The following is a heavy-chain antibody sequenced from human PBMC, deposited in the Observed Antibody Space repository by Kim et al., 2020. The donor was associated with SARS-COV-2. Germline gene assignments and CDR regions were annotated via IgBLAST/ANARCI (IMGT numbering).Heavy chain of an antibody. CDR1: GGSFSGYY. J-gene: IGHJ6*02. CDR2: INHSGST. Sequence: SETLSLTCAVYGGSFSGYYWSWIRQPPGKGLEWIGEINHSGSTNYNPSLKSRVTISVDTSKNQFSLKLSSVTAADTAVYYCARGRRGYSYARRKPYGMDVWGQGTTVTVSS. V-gene: IGHV4-34*01. CDR3: ARGRRGYSYARRKPYGMDV. D-gene: IGHD5-18*01.